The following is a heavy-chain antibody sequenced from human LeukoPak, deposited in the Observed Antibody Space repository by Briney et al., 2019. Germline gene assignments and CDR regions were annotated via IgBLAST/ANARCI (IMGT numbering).Heavy chain of an antibody. CDR3: ARRAVRSFDI. Sequence: SETLSLTCTVSGGSISSYYWSWIQQPPGKGLEWIGYIYYSGSTNYNPSLKSRVTISVDTSKNQFSLKLSSVTAADTAVYYCARRAVRSFDIWGQGTMVTVSS. CDR2: IYYSGST. V-gene: IGHV4-59*08. CDR1: GGSISSYY. J-gene: IGHJ3*02.